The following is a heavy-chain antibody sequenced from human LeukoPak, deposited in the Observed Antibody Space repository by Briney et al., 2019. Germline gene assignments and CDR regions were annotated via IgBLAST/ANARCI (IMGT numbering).Heavy chain of an antibody. Sequence: GASVKVSCKASGYTFTSYGISWVRQAPGQGLEWMGWISAYNGNTNYAQKLQGRVTMTTDTSTSTAYMELRSLRSDDTAVYYCAREDITIFGVVLMGWGQGTQVTVSS. CDR3: AREDITIFGVVLMG. V-gene: IGHV1-18*01. J-gene: IGHJ4*02. CDR2: ISAYNGNT. CDR1: GYTFTSYG. D-gene: IGHD3-3*01.